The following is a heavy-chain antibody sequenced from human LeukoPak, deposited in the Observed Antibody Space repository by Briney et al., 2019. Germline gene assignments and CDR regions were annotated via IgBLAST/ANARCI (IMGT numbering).Heavy chain of an antibody. V-gene: IGHV3-48*03. CDR2: ISSSGSTI. D-gene: IGHD2-2*01. CDR1: GFTFSSYE. J-gene: IGHJ4*02. CDR3: AREHPLGTSYYFDY. Sequence: QPGGSLRLSCAASGFTFSSYEMNWVRQAPGKGLEWVSYISSSGSTIYYADSVKGRFTISRDNAKNSLYLQMNSLRAEDTAVYYCAREHPLGTSYYFDYWGQGTLVTVPS.